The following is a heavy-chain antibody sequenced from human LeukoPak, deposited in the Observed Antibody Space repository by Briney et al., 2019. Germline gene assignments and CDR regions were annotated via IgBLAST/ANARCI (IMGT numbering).Heavy chain of an antibody. CDR2: ISSIGSTV. CDR1: GFNFSDYY. V-gene: IGHV3-11*01. CDR3: TREGGSYFSYDF. J-gene: IGHJ4*02. D-gene: IGHD3-22*01. Sequence: GGSLRLSCAAPGFNFSDYYMSWIRQAPGKGLEWVSHISSIGSTVYYADSVKGRFTISRDNAKNSLYLQLNSLRVEDTAVYYCTREGGSYFSYDFWGQGALVTVST.